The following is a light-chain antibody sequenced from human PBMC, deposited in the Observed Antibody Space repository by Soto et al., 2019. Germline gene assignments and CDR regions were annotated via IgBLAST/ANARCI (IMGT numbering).Light chain of an antibody. CDR2: AAS. J-gene: IGKJ4*01. CDR1: QSISSY. CDR3: QQSYSTPRT. V-gene: IGKV1-39*01. Sequence: DIQMTQSPSSLSASVRDRVTITCRASQSISSYLNWYQQKPGEAPNLLIFAASSLQSGVPSRFSGSGSGTDFTLTINSLQPEDSATYYCQQSYSTPRTFGGATTVEIK.